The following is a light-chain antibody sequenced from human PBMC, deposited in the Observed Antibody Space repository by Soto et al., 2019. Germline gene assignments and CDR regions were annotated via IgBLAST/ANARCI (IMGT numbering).Light chain of an antibody. J-gene: IGKJ4*01. CDR3: LQHNSYPLT. CDR1: QGISSY. Sequence: AIPITQFPSSLAACTGDRVTITCRASQGISSYLAWYQQKPGKAPKLLIYAASTLQSGVPSRFSGSGSGTDFTLTISCLQSEDFATYYCLQHNSYPLTFGGGTKVDIK. V-gene: IGKV1-8*01. CDR2: AAS.